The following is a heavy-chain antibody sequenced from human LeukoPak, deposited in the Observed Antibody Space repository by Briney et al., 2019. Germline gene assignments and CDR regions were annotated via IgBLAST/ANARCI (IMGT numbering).Heavy chain of an antibody. CDR2: VTASAGNT. V-gene: IGHV3-23*01. D-gene: IGHD3-10*01. J-gene: IGHJ6*02. CDR3: AKGDYYGSGSFFKNGMDV. Sequence: GGSLRLSCAASGFTFSSYAMSWVRQAPGKGLKWFSAVTASAGNTYYADSVKGRFTISRDNSKNTLYLQVTSLRAEDTAVYYCAKGDYYGSGSFFKNGMDVWGQGTTVTVSS. CDR1: GFTFSSYA.